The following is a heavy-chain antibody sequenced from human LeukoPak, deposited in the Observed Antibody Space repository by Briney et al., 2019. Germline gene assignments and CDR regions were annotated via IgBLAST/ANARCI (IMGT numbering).Heavy chain of an antibody. J-gene: IGHJ4*02. V-gene: IGHV3-23*01. CDR2: ISGSGGST. Sequence: PGGSLRLSCAASGFTFSGYAMSWVRQAPGKGPEWVSGISGSGGSTYYADSVKGRFIISRDNSKNTLYVQMNSLRAEDTAVYYCARDRDVEYQLSAFDYWGQGTLVTVSS. CDR3: ARDRDVEYQLSAFDY. D-gene: IGHD2-2*01. CDR1: GFTFSGYA.